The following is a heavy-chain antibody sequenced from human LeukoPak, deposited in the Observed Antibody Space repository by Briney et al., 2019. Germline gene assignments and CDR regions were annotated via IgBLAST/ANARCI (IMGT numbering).Heavy chain of an antibody. J-gene: IGHJ3*01. D-gene: IGHD2-21*02. CDR1: GGTFSSYA. Sequence: SVKVSCKASGGTFSSYAISWVRQAPGQGLEWMGGIIPIFGTANYAQKFQGRVTITTDESTSTAYMELSSLRSEDTAVYYCARTQNVVVTAIYAFDLWGQGTMVTVSS. CDR2: IIPIFGTA. V-gene: IGHV1-69*05. CDR3: ARTQNVVVTAIYAFDL.